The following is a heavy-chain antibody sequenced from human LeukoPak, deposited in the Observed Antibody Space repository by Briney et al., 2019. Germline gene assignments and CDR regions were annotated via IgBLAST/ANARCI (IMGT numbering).Heavy chain of an antibody. V-gene: IGHV1-18*04. J-gene: IGHJ6*03. CDR3: ARVLVDYYYYMDV. CDR1: GYTFTGYY. Sequence: ASVKVSCKASGYTFTGYYMHWVRQAPGQGLEWMGWISAYNGNTNYAQKLQGRVTMTTDTSTSTAYMELRSLRSDDTAVYYCARVLVDYYYYMDVWGKGTTVTISS. CDR2: ISAYNGNT.